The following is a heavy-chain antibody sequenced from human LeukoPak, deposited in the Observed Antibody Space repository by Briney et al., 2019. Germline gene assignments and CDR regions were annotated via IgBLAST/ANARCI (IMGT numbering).Heavy chain of an antibody. CDR3: ARDKGDIAVAGTRGWFDP. Sequence: ASVKVSCKASGGTFSSYAISWVRQAPGQGLEWMGGIIPIFGTANYAQKFQGRVTITADESTSTAYMELSSLRSEDTAVYYCARDKGDIAVAGTRGWFDPWGQGTLVTVSS. J-gene: IGHJ5*02. V-gene: IGHV1-69*01. D-gene: IGHD6-19*01. CDR2: IIPIFGTA. CDR1: GGTFSSYA.